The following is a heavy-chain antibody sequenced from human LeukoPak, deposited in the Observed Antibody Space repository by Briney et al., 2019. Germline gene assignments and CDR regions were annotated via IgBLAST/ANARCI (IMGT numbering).Heavy chain of an antibody. J-gene: IGHJ4*02. CDR2: ISSSGSTI. Sequence: GGSLRLSCAASGFTFSDYYMSWIRQAPGKGLEWVSYISSSGSTIYYADSVKGRFTISRDNAKNSLYLQMNSLRAEDTAVYYCARLNLEDILTGYDGYFDYWGQGTLVTVSS. CDR3: ARLNLEDILTGYDGYFDY. D-gene: IGHD3-9*01. CDR1: GFTFSDYY. V-gene: IGHV3-11*01.